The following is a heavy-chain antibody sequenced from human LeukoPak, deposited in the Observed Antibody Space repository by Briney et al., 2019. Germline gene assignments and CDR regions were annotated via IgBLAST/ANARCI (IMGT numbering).Heavy chain of an antibody. CDR3: GRTGDLSDY. V-gene: IGHV3-7*01. CDR1: GFTFSNHW. Sequence: GGSLRLSCAASGASGFTFSNHWMSWVRQAPGMGLEWVANIKQDGSEMYYVDSVKGRFTISRDNAENSLYLQMNSLRADDTAVYYCGRTGDLSDYWGQGTLVTVSS. J-gene: IGHJ4*02. D-gene: IGHD7-27*01. CDR2: IKQDGSEM.